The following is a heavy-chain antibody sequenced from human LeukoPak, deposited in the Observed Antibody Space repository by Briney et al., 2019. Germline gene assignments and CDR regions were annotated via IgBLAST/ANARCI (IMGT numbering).Heavy chain of an antibody. CDR1: GFTFSSYS. Sequence: GGSLRLSCAASGFTFSSYSMNWVRQAPGKGLEWVSYISSSSSIIYYADSVKGRFTISRDNAKNLLFLQMNSLRDEDTAVYYCARDYSSNWLFDYWGQGTLVTVYS. J-gene: IGHJ4*02. CDR2: ISSSSSII. D-gene: IGHD6-13*01. V-gene: IGHV3-48*02. CDR3: ARDYSSNWLFDY.